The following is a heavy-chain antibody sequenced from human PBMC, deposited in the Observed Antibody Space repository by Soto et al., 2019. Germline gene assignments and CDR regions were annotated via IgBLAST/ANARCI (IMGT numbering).Heavy chain of an antibody. J-gene: IGHJ6*02. Sequence: PSETLSLTCTVSGGSISSGGYYWSWIRQHPGKGLEWIGYIYYSGSTYYNPSLKSRVTISVDTSKNQFSLKLSSVTAADTAVYYCARDSVDIVGATPPQIAYGMDVWGQGTTVTVSS. CDR3: ARDSVDIVGATPPQIAYGMDV. CDR1: GGSISSGGYY. V-gene: IGHV4-31*03. D-gene: IGHD1-26*01. CDR2: IYYSGST.